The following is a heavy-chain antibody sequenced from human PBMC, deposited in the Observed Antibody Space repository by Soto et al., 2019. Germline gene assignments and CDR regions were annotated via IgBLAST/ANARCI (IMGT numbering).Heavy chain of an antibody. V-gene: IGHV5-10-1*01. CDR3: ARTAATGKYYYGVDV. D-gene: IGHD6-13*01. CDR1: GYSFTSYW. CDR2: IDPSDSYT. Sequence: GESLKISCKGSGYSFTSYWISWVRQMPGKGLEWMGRIDPSDSYTNYSPSFQGHVTISADKSISTAYLQWSSLKASDTAMYYCARTAATGKYYYGVDVWGQGTMVTVSS. J-gene: IGHJ6*02.